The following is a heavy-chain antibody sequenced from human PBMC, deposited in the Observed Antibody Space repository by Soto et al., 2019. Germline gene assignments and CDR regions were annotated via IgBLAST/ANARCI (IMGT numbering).Heavy chain of an antibody. V-gene: IGHV1-69*13. J-gene: IGHJ6*02. D-gene: IGHD2-2*01. Sequence: SVKVSCKASGGTFSSYAISWVRQAPGQGLEWMGGIIPIFGTANYAQKFQGRVTITADESTSTAYMELSSLRSDDTAVYYCVRSYRSGELVPTAPWGQGATVTVSS. CDR3: VRSYRSGELVPTAP. CDR2: IIPIFGTA. CDR1: GGTFSSYA.